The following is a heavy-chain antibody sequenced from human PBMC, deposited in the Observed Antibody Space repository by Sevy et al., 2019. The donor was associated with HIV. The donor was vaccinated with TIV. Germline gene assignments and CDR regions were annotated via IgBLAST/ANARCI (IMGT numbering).Heavy chain of an antibody. D-gene: IGHD3-3*01. CDR2: ISGSGDTI. J-gene: IGHJ3*02. Sequence: GGSLRLSCPASGLPLSSNSMNWVRQAAGRGLEWVSYISGSGDTIYYADSVRGRFTISRDNGKNSLYLQMNSLRAEDTAMYYCASDVLRLLEWPKGAFDIWGQGTMVTVSS. V-gene: IGHV3-48*01. CDR1: GLPLSSNS. CDR3: ASDVLRLLEWPKGAFDI.